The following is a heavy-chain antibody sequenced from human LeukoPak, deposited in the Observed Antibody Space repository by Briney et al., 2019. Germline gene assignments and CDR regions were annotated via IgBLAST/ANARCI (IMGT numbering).Heavy chain of an antibody. J-gene: IGHJ4*02. D-gene: IGHD2-21*01. CDR1: GYTFTGYY. CDR2: INPNSGGT. Sequence: ASVKVSCKASGYTFTGYYMHWVRQAPGQGLEWMGWINPNSGGTNYAQKFQGRVTMTRDTSISTAYMELRSLRSDDTAVYFCARAFTTFVVVIALEYWGQGSLVTVSS. CDR3: ARAFTTFVVVIALEY. V-gene: IGHV1-2*02.